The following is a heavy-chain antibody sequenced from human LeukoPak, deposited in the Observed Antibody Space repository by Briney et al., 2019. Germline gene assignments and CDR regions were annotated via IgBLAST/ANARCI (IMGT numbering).Heavy chain of an antibody. J-gene: IGHJ4*02. CDR1: GFTLSDYY. CDR3: ARGGRDGYNYQTEGFDY. D-gene: IGHD5-24*01. Sequence: GGSLRLSCAASGFTLSDYYMSWIRQAPGKGLEWVSYISSSGSTIYYADSVKGRFTISRDNAKNSLYLQMNSLRAEDTAVYYGARGGRDGYNYQTEGFDYWGQGTLVTVSS. V-gene: IGHV3-11*04. CDR2: ISSSGSTI.